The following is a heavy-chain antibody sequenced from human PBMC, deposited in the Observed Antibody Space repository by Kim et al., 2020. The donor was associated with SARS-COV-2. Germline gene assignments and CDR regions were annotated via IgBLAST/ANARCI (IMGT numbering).Heavy chain of an antibody. J-gene: IGHJ6*02. CDR3: ARALAATVYYYYGMDV. CDR1: GFTFSSYE. Sequence: GGSLRLSCAASGFTFSSYEMNWVRQAPGKGLEWVSYISSSGSTIYYADSVKGRFTISGDNAKNSLYLQMNSLRAEDTAVYYCARALAATVYYYYGMDVWGQGTTVTVSS. CDR2: ISSSGSTI. V-gene: IGHV3-48*03. D-gene: IGHD2-15*01.